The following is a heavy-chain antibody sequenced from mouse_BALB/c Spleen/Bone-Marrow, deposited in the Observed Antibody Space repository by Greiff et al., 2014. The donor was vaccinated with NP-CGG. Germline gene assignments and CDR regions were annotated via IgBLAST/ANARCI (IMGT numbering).Heavy chain of an antibody. D-gene: IGHD2-10*01. CDR1: GYTFSSYW. CDR3: ARAYYVNYDAMDY. Sequence: VKLQESGAELMKPGASMKISCKATGYTFSSYWIGWVKQRPGHGLEWIGEILPGSGSTNYNERFKGKATFTADTSSNTAYMQLSSLTSEDSAVYYCARAYYVNYDAMDYWGQGTSVTVSS. J-gene: IGHJ4*01. CDR2: ILPGSGST. V-gene: IGHV1-9*01.